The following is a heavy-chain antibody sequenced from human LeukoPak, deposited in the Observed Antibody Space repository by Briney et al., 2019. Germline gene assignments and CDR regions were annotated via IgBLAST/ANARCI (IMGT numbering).Heavy chain of an antibody. V-gene: IGHV4-34*01. CDR3: ARAHGSSTFDY. J-gene: IGHJ4*02. Sequence: SSETLSLTCAVYGGSLSGYYCSWIRQPPGKGLEWIGEINHSGSTNYNPSLKSRVTISVDTSKNQFSLKLSSVTAADTAVYYCARAHGSSTFDYWGQGTLVTVSS. CDR1: GGSLSGYY. D-gene: IGHD6-6*01. CDR2: INHSGST.